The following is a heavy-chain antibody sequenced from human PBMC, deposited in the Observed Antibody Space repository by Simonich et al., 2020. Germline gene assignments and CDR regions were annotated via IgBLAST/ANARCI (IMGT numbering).Heavy chain of an antibody. V-gene: IGHV3-9*01. Sequence: EVQLVESGGGLVQPGRSLRLSCAASGFTFDDYAMHWVRQAPGKGLEGVAGMSWNGGSIGYADSVKGRFTISRDNAKNSLYLQMNSLRAEDTALYYCAKDVAAAGTEYFQHWGQGTLVTVSS. CDR2: MSWNGGSI. D-gene: IGHD6-13*01. J-gene: IGHJ1*01. CDR3: AKDVAAAGTEYFQH. CDR1: GFTFDDYA.